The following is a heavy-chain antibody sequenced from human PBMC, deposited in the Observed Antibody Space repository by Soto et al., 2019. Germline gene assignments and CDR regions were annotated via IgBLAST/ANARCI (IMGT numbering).Heavy chain of an antibody. CDR1: GFTFNNKW. V-gene: IGHV3-74*01. CDR3: ARGGAMAVDY. CDR2: IDGYSTTT. Sequence: EVQLVESGGGLVQPGGSLRLSCTASGFTFNNKWMHWVRQAPGKGLVWVSRIDGYSTTTNYADSVKGRFNTSRDNAKNTEFLHVNSLTDEDTAVYYIARGGAMAVDYWGQGTLVTVS. D-gene: IGHD2-8*01. J-gene: IGHJ4*02.